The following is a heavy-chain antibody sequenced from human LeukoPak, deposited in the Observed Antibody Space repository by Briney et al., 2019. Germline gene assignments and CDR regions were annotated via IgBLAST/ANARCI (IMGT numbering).Heavy chain of an antibody. D-gene: IGHD2-15*01. J-gene: IGHJ4*02. CDR3: ARDGWYGGNFDY. V-gene: IGHV3-21*01. Sequence: GGSLRLSCAASGFTFSSYSMNWVRQAPGKGLEWVSSISSSSSYIYYADSVKGRFTISRDNAKISLYLQMNSLRAEDTAVYYCARDGWYGGNFDYWGQGTLVTVSS. CDR1: GFTFSSYS. CDR2: ISSSSSYI.